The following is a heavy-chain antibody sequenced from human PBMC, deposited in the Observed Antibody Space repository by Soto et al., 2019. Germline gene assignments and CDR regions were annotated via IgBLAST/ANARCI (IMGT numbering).Heavy chain of an antibody. CDR1: VFTFSSYA. CDR3: AKDRSGLIDY. D-gene: IGHD3-10*01. Sequence: ASLRLSCAGSVFTFSSYAMTWVRQAPGKGLEWVSAISGSGGSTYYADSVRGRFTISRDNSKNTLYLQMNSLRAEDTAVYYCAKDRSGLIDYWGQGTLVTVSS. V-gene: IGHV3-23*01. CDR2: ISGSGGST. J-gene: IGHJ4*02.